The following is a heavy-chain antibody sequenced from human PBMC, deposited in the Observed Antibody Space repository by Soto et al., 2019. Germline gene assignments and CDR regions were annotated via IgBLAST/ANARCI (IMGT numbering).Heavy chain of an antibody. CDR1: GFSLSTSGVG. CDR2: IYWDDDK. D-gene: IGHD5-12*01. CDR3: AHVYGGSDNFDY. V-gene: IGHV2-5*02. Sequence: QITLKESGPTLVKPTQTLTLTCTFSGFSLSTSGVGVGWIRQPPGKALEWLALIYWDDDKRYSPSLKSRLTITKDTSKTPVVLTMTTMDPVDTATYYCAHVYGGSDNFDYWGQGTLVTVSS. J-gene: IGHJ4*02.